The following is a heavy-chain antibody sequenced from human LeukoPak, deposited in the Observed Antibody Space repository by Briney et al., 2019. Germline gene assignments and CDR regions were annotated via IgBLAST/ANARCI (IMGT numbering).Heavy chain of an antibody. CDR2: MYYNGSM. J-gene: IGHJ5*02. D-gene: IGHD3-10*01. V-gene: IGHV4-59*11. CDR3: ASRYGSGSYYNEGLVDLDL. CDR1: GGSISSHY. Sequence: SETLSLTCTVSGGSISSHYWSWIRQPPGKGLEWIGYMYYNGSMNYNPSLKSRVTISADTSKNQFSLKLSSVTAADTAVYYCASRYGSGSYYNEGLVDLDLWGQGTLVTVSS.